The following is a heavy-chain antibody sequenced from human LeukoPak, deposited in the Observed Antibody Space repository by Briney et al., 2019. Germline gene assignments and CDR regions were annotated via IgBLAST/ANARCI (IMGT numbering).Heavy chain of an antibody. CDR1: GFIFSSYW. CDR3: ARDSKPYDSSGYYT. CDR2: IKQDGSEK. V-gene: IGHV3-7*05. D-gene: IGHD3-22*01. J-gene: IGHJ5*02. Sequence: GGSLRLSCAASGFIFSSYWMSWVRQAPGKGLEWVASIKQDGSEKYYVDSVKGRFTISRDNAKDSLFLQMNSLRAEDTAVYYCARDSKPYDSSGYYTWGQGTLVTVSS.